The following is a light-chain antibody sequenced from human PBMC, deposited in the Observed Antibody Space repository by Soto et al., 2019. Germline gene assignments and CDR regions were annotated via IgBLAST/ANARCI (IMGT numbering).Light chain of an antibody. V-gene: IGKV1-33*01. CDR1: QDSSNY. Sequence: DIQMTQSPSSLSASVGDRVTITCQASQDSSNYLNWYQQKPGKAPKLLIYDASNLETGVPARFSGSGSGTDFTFTISSLQPEDIAKEYCQQYDNLPFTFGPGTKVEIK. J-gene: IGKJ3*01. CDR2: DAS. CDR3: QQYDNLPFT.